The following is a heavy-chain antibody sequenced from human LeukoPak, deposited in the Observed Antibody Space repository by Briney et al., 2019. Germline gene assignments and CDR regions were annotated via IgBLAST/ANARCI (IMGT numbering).Heavy chain of an antibody. D-gene: IGHD4-11*01. Sequence: PGGSLRFSCAASGFTFSSYEMNRVRQAPGKGLEWVSYISSSGSTIYYADSVKGRFTISRDNAKNSLYLQMNSLRAEDTAVYYCARASAVTTGQSFDYWGQGTLVTVSS. CDR1: GFTFSSYE. J-gene: IGHJ4*02. V-gene: IGHV3-48*03. CDR3: ARASAVTTGQSFDY. CDR2: ISSSGSTI.